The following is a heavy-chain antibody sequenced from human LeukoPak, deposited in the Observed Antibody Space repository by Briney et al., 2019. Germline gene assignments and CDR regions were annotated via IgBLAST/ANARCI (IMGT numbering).Heavy chain of an antibody. CDR2: INSDGSST. V-gene: IGHV3-74*01. J-gene: IGHJ3*02. CDR3: ASWRDYFPIDAFDI. D-gene: IGHD4-17*01. CDR1: GFTFSSYW. Sequence: GALRLSCAASGFTFSSYWMHWVRQAPGKGLVWVSRINSDGSSTSYADSVKGRFTISRDNAKNTLYLQMNSLRAEDTAVYYCASWRDYFPIDAFDIWGQGTMVTVSS.